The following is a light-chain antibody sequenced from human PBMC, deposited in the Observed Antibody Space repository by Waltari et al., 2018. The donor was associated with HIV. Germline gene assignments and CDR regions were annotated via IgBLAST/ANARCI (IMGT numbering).Light chain of an antibody. CDR2: KDT. J-gene: IGLJ2*01. Sequence: SYELTQPPSVSVSPGQTARITCSGHALPKQYAYWYQQKPGQAPVLVIFKDTERPSGVPDRFSGSKSGTSASLAISGLLSEDEADYFCASWDDTLNGPLAVFGGGTKLTVL. V-gene: IGLV3-25*02. CDR1: ALPKQY. CDR3: ASWDDTLNGPLAV.